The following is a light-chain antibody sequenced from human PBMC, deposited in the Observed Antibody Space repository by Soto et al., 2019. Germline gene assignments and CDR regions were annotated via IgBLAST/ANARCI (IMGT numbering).Light chain of an antibody. CDR2: GAS. Sequence: EIVMTQSPATLSVSPGERATLSCRASQSVRSYLAWYQQKPGQAPRLLIYGASTRATAIPARFSGSGSGTDFTLTISSLQSEDFAVYYCQQYNNWPPEYTFGQGTKLEIK. CDR1: QSVRSY. J-gene: IGKJ2*01. CDR3: QQYNNWPPEYT. V-gene: IGKV3-15*01.